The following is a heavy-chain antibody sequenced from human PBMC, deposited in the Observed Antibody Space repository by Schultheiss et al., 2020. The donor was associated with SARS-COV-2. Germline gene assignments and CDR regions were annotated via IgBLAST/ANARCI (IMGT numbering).Heavy chain of an antibody. Sequence: GGSLRLSCAASRFSFSSYSMHWVRQAPGKGLEWVAIISYDGSNKYYADSVKGRFTISRDNSKNTLYLQMNSLRAEDTAVYYCARARGGSYYYGMDVWGQGTTVTVSS. D-gene: IGHD1-26*01. V-gene: IGHV3-30*04. CDR3: ARARGGSYYYGMDV. CDR1: RFSFSSYS. CDR2: ISYDGSNK. J-gene: IGHJ6*02.